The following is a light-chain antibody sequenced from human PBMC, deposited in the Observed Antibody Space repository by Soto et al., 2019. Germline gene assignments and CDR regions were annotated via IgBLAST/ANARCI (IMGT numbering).Light chain of an antibody. CDR3: QQYVSSVT. J-gene: IGKJ1*01. CDR2: GAS. CDR1: QSVDSSF. V-gene: IGKV3-20*01. Sequence: EIVLTQSPGSLSLSPGERATLSCRASQSVDSSFFAWYQQKAGQAPRLHIYGASNRATGIPDRFSGSGSGTDFTLTISRLEPEDVAVYYCQQYVSSVTFGQGTKVEIK.